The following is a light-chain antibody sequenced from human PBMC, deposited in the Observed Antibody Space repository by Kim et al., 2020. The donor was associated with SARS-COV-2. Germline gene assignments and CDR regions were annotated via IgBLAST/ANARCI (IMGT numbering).Light chain of an antibody. CDR2: KAS. CDR3: QQYNILPYS. CDR1: QSIRYW. J-gene: IGKJ2*01. V-gene: IGKV1-5*03. Sequence: SASVGNSVPLTRRASQSIRYWLAVYQQRPGNAPTLLIYKASSLESGVPSRFSGGGSGTVFSLPLSRLHPDDFASYFCQQYNILPYSFGQGTKL.